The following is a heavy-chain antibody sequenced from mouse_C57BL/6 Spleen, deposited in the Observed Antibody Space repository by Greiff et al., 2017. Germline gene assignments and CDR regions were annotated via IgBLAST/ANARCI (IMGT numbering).Heavy chain of an antibody. J-gene: IGHJ1*03. CDR3: ASTSMIRYFDV. V-gene: IGHV1-81*01. D-gene: IGHD2-4*01. Sequence: VQLQQSGAELARPGASVKLSCKASGYTFTSYGISWVKQRTGQGLEWIGEIYPRSGNTYYNEKFKGKATLTADKSSSTAYMELRSLTSEDSAVYFCASTSMIRYFDVWGTGTTVTVSS. CDR2: IYPRSGNT. CDR1: GYTFTSYG.